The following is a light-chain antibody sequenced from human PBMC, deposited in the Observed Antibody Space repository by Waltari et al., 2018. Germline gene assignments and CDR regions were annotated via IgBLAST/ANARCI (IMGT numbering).Light chain of an antibody. V-gene: IGKV3-20*01. Sequence: VVLTQSPATLSLSPGDSAALSCRASQSVSSTNLAWYQQKPGQAPSLLISGASFRATGVPDRFSGSESWTDFTLTISRLEAEDFALYYCHQYGTSPFTFGRGTKLQIK. J-gene: IGKJ2*01. CDR2: GAS. CDR1: QSVSSTN. CDR3: HQYGTSPFT.